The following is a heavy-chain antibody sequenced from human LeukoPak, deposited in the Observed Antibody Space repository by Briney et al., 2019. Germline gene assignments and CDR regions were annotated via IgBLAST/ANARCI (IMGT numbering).Heavy chain of an antibody. CDR2: IDPNGGGT. J-gene: IGHJ4*02. CDR3: ASLYGDYVSSDY. CDR1: GYTFTDYY. Sequence: ASVKVSCKASGYTFTDYYMHWVRRAPGQGVAWMGWIDPNGGGTKYAQKFQGRVTMTRDTSISTAYMELSRLRSDDTAVYYCASLYGDYVSSDYWGQGTLVSVSS. V-gene: IGHV1-2*02. D-gene: IGHD4-17*01.